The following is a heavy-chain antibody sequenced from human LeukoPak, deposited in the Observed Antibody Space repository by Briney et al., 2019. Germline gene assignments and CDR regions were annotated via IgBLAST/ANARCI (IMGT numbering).Heavy chain of an antibody. J-gene: IGHJ4*02. Sequence: SETLSLTCAVYGGSFSGYYWSWIRQPPGKGLEWIGEINHSGSTNYNPSLKSRVTISVDTSKNQFSLKLSSVTAADTAVYYCARRPASSSWFSSFDYWGQGTLVTVSS. CDR1: GGSFSGYY. CDR3: ARRPASSSWFSSFDY. D-gene: IGHD6-13*01. V-gene: IGHV4-34*01. CDR2: INHSGST.